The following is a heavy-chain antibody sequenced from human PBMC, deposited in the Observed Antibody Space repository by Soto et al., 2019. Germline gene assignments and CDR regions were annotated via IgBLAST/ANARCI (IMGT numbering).Heavy chain of an antibody. V-gene: IGHV3-30*18. CDR2: MSYDGSKK. CDR1: GFSFSAYG. CDR3: TKLDTSGDMPTMAAAETH. J-gene: IGHJ1*01. Sequence: QVQLVEFGGGVVQPGGSLRLSCAASGFSFSAYGMHWVRQSPRKGLEWVAVMSYDGSKKYYLDSVKGRFTISRDNSQNTRLLQMNPLKPEDSALYYWTKLDTSGDMPTMAAAETHWGQGTLVTVSS. D-gene: IGHD3-16*01.